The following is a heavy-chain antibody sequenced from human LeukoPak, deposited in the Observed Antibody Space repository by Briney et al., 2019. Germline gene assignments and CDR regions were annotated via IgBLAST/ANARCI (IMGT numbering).Heavy chain of an antibody. D-gene: IGHD3-22*01. V-gene: IGHV6-1*01. CDR3: VRGLNGEYDRGGYYSYYMNV. CDR1: GDSVSSNSAA. CDR2: TYYRSRLYN. Sequence: SQTLSLTCAISGDSVSSNSAAWNWIRQSPSRGLEWLGRTYYRSRLYNDYALSVKSRIAINPDTSKNQFSLQLNSVTPEDMAVYYCVRGLNGEYDRGGYYSYYMNVWGEGTTVTVSS. J-gene: IGHJ6*03.